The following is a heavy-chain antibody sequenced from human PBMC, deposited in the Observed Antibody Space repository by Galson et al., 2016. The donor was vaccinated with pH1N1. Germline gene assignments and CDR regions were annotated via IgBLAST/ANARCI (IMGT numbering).Heavy chain of an antibody. CDR3: ARDLGFGSENMGDWFDP. J-gene: IGHJ5*02. CDR1: GGSISSYY. Sequence: ETLSLTCTVSGGSISSYYWSWIRQPAGKGLEWIGRIYTSGSTNYNPSLKSRVTMSVDTSKNQFSLKLSSVTAADTAVYYCARDLGFGSENMGDWFDPWGQGTLVTVSS. CDR2: IYTSGST. V-gene: IGHV4-4*07. D-gene: IGHD3-10*01.